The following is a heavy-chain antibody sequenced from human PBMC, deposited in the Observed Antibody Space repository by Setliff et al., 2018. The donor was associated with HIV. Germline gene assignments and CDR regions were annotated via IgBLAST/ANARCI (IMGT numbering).Heavy chain of an antibody. Sequence: GASVKVSCKASGYTFTTYDITWVRQAPGQGLEWLGWISPYNGHTNFAQKFQGRVTMTTDTATSTAYMEVRSLRSDDTAVYYCARTGYGGNSGGNYFDYWGQGSLVTISS. J-gene: IGHJ4*02. CDR3: ARTGYGGNSGGNYFDY. CDR2: ISPYNGHT. V-gene: IGHV1-18*01. CDR1: GYTFTTYD. D-gene: IGHD4-17*01.